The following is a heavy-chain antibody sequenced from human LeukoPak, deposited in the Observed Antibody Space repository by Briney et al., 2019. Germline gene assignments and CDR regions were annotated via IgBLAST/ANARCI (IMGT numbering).Heavy chain of an antibody. CDR3: GPREDSSTNAYDY. D-gene: IGHD2-2*01. CDR2: ISGNGGST. Sequence: PGGSLRLSYAASGFAFSSYAMSWVRQAPGKGLEWVSAISGNGGSTFYADSVKGRFTISRDNSKNTLYLQMNSLRAEDTAVYYCGPREDSSTNAYDYWGQGTLVTVSS. V-gene: IGHV3-23*01. J-gene: IGHJ4*02. CDR1: GFAFSSYA.